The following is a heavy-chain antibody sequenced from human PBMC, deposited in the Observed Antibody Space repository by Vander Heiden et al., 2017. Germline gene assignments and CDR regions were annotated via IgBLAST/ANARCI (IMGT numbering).Heavy chain of an antibody. CDR2: IWYDGSNK. CDR1: GFTFSSYG. D-gene: IGHD3-22*01. Sequence: QVQLVESGGGVVQPGRSPRLSCAASGFTFSSYGMHWVRQAPGKGLEWVAVIWYDGSNKYYADSVKGRFTISRDNSKNTLYLQMNSLRAEDTAVYYCARGTIDSSGYPYYFDYWGQGTLVTVSS. J-gene: IGHJ4*02. V-gene: IGHV3-33*01. CDR3: ARGTIDSSGYPYYFDY.